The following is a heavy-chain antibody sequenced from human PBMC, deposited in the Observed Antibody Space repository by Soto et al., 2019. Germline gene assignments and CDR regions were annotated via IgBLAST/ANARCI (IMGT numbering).Heavy chain of an antibody. CDR2: ISGSGGST. CDR1: GFTFSSYA. V-gene: IGHV3-23*01. Sequence: GGSLRLSCAASGFTFSSYAMSWVRQAPGKGLEWVSAISGSGGSTYYADPVKGRFTISRDNAKNSLYLQMNSLRVEDTAVYFCARGDYYDTSGPFSDAFDIWGQGTMVTVSS. D-gene: IGHD3-22*01. CDR3: ARGDYYDTSGPFSDAFDI. J-gene: IGHJ3*02.